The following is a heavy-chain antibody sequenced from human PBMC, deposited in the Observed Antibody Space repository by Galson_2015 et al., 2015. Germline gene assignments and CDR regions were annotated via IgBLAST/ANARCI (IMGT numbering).Heavy chain of an antibody. V-gene: IGHV3-30-3*01. CDR1: GFTFSSYA. Sequence: SLRLSCAASGFTFSSYAMHWVRQAPGKGLEWVAVISYDGSNKYYADSVKGRFTISRDNSKNTLYLQMNSLRAEDTAVYYCARAIYGSGSYSGGYWGQGTLVTVSS. D-gene: IGHD3-10*01. CDR2: ISYDGSNK. J-gene: IGHJ4*02. CDR3: ARAIYGSGSYSGGY.